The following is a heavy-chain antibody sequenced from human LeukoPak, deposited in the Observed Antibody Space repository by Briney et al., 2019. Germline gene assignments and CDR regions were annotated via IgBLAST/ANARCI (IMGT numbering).Heavy chain of an antibody. Sequence: TSGGSLRLSCAASGFTFSSYSMNWVRQAPGKGLEWVSSISSSSSYIYYADSVKGRFTISRDNAKNSLYLQMNSLRAEDTAVYYCARVRIAVAGPRMDAFDIWGQGTMVTVSS. V-gene: IGHV3-21*01. D-gene: IGHD6-19*01. J-gene: IGHJ3*02. CDR1: GFTFSSYS. CDR2: ISSSSSYI. CDR3: ARVRIAVAGPRMDAFDI.